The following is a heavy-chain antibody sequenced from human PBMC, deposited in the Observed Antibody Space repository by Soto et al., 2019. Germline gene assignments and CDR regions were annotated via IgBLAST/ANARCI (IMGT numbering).Heavy chain of an antibody. CDR2: IDPSDSQT. CDR3: ARQIYDSDTGPNFQYYFNS. Sequence: GESLKISCKGSGYSFAGYWITWVRQKPGKGLEWMGRIDPSDSQTYYSPSFRGHVTISVTKSITTVFLQWGSLRASDTAMYYCARQIYDSDTGPNFQYYFNSWGQGTPVTVSS. CDR1: GYSFAGYW. J-gene: IGHJ4*02. D-gene: IGHD3-22*01. V-gene: IGHV5-10-1*01.